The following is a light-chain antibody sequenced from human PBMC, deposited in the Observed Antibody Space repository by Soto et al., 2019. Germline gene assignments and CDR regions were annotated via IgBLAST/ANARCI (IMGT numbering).Light chain of an antibody. J-gene: IGLJ3*02. CDR3: ASWAASLNCWV. V-gene: IGLV1-44*01. CDR1: RSNIGSDT. CDR2: RSN. Sequence: QSVLTQPPSASGTPGQRVTISCSGSRSNIGSDTVTWYQQLPGTAPKLLIHRSNQRPSGVPGRFSGSKSGTSASLAISGLQAEDEADYHCASWAASLNCWVFGGGTQLTVL.